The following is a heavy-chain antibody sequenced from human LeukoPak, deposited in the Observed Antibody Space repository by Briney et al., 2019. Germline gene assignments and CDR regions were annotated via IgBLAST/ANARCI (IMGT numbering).Heavy chain of an antibody. CDR2: INPSGGST. J-gene: IGHJ6*02. CDR1: GYTFTSYY. CDR3: AVTRVDTAMVNYYYYGMDV. D-gene: IGHD5-18*01. Sequence: ASVKVSCKASGYTFTSYYMHWVRQAPGQGLEWMGIINPSGGSTSYAQKFQGRVTMTRETSTSTVYMELSSLRSEDTAVYYCAVTRVDTAMVNYYYYGMDVWGQGTTVTVSS. V-gene: IGHV1-46*01.